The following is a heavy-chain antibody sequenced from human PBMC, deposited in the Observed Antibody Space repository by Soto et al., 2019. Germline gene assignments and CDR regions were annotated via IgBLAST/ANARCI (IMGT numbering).Heavy chain of an antibody. CDR3: ARDSRDSSGYYYNYYGMDV. CDR1: GDSVSSNSAA. V-gene: IGHV6-1*01. J-gene: IGHJ6*02. CDR2: TYYRSKWYN. D-gene: IGHD3-22*01. Sequence: SQTLSLTCAISGDSVSSNSAAWNWIRQSPSRGLEWLGRTYYRSKWYNDYAVSVKSRITINPDTSKNRFSLQLNSVTPEDTAVYYCARDSRDSSGYYYNYYGMDVWGQGTTVTVSS.